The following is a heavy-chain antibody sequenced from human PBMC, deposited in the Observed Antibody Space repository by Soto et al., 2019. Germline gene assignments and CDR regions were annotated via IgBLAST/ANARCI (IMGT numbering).Heavy chain of an antibody. D-gene: IGHD6-13*01. CDR2: TYYRSKWYN. V-gene: IGHV6-1*01. CDR3: ARDRGMAAAGTWVRYYYGMDV. J-gene: IGHJ6*02. CDR1: GDSGSSNSAA. Sequence: PSQTLSLTCAISGDSGSSNSAAWNWIRQSPSRGLEWLGRTYYRSKWYNDYAVSVKSRITINPDTSKNQFSLQLNSVTPEDTAVYYCARDRGMAAAGTWVRYYYGMDVWGQGTTVTVSS.